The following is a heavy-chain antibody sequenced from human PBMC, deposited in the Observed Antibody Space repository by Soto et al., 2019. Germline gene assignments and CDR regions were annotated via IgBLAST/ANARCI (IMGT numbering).Heavy chain of an antibody. J-gene: IGHJ6*03. V-gene: IGHV1-2*02. Sequence: QVQLVQSGAEVKKPGASVKVSCQASGYTFTTYNLHWVRRAPGQGLEWMGWIDPKSGGTNFAQKFQGRFTMTRDTSVTTAYMELTRLTSDDTAVYFCVRCTAVGGNTDVCGKGTTVIVSS. D-gene: IGHD3-16*01. CDR1: GYTFTTYN. CDR3: VRCTAVGGNTDV. CDR2: IDPKSGGT.